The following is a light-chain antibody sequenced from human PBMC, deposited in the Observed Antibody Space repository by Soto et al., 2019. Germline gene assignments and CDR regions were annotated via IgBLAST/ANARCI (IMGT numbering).Light chain of an antibody. CDR3: NSYRRSSIFGV. CDR1: SSDDGGYNY. Sequence: QSALAQPASLSGFPGQSITISCTGTSSDDGGYNYVSWYQQHPVKAPKLMIYEVSNRPSGVSDRFSGSKSGNTASLTISGLQGEDEADYYCNSYRRSSIFGVFGTGTKV. J-gene: IGLJ1*01. CDR2: EVS. V-gene: IGLV2-14*01.